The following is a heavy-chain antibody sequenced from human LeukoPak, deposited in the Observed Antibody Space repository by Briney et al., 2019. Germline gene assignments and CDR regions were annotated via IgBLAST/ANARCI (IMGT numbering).Heavy chain of an antibody. V-gene: IGHV3-23*01. D-gene: IGHD3-9*01. CDR1: GFTFSSYA. J-gene: IGHJ5*02. CDR3: AKGDYDILTGYYKRAGGNWFDP. Sequence: QAGGSLRLSCAASGFTFSSYAMSWVRQAPGKGLEWVSAISGSGGSTYYADSVKGRFTISRDNSKNTLYLQMNSLRAEDTAVYYCAKGDYDILTGYYKRAGGNWFDPWGQGTLVTVSS. CDR2: ISGSGGST.